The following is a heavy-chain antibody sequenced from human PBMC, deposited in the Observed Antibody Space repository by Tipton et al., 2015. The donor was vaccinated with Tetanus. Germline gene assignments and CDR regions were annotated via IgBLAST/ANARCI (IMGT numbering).Heavy chain of an antibody. J-gene: IGHJ3*02. Sequence: TLSLTCTVSGGSISSYYWSWIRQPAGKGLEWIGRIYSSGSTHYNPSLKSRVTMSLGTSKNQFSLKLSSVTAADTAVYYCARQITAADAFDTWGQGTMVTVSS. CDR3: ARQITAADAFDT. V-gene: IGHV4-4*07. D-gene: IGHD3-16*01. CDR1: GGSISSYY. CDR2: IYSSGST.